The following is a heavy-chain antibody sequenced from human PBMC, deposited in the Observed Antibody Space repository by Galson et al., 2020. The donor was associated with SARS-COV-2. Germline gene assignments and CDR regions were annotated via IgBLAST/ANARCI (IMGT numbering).Heavy chain of an antibody. V-gene: IGHV1-18*01. CDR2: ISAYNGNT. Sequence: ASVKVSCKASGYTFTSYGISWVRQAPGQGLEWMGWISAYNGNTNYAQKLQGRVTMTTDTSTSTAYMELRSLRSDDTAVYYCARDFFSMRRMAAAGNRNWFDPWGQGTLVTVSS. J-gene: IGHJ5*02. CDR1: GYTFTSYG. CDR3: ARDFFSMRRMAAAGNRNWFDP. D-gene: IGHD6-13*01.